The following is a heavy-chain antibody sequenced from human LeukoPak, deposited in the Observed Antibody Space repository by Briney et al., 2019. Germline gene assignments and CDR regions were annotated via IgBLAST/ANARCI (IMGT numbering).Heavy chain of an antibody. CDR1: GGSIRSSLYY. CDR2: IDYSGST. CDR3: ARLLWFGESPLFDY. Sequence: SETLSLTCTVSGGSIRSSLYYWAWIRQTPGKGLEWIGSIDYSGSTNYNPSLKSRATIFVDTSKNQFSLKLSSLTAADTAVYYCARLLWFGESPLFDYWGQGTLVTVSS. J-gene: IGHJ4*02. V-gene: IGHV4-39*01. D-gene: IGHD3-10*01.